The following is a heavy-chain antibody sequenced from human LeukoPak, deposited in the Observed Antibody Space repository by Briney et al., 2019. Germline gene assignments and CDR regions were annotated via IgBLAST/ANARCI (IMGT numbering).Heavy chain of an antibody. J-gene: IGHJ4*02. V-gene: IGHV4-59*12. D-gene: IGHD6-19*01. CDR3: ARRPDYSSGWYYFDY. Sequence: SETLSLTCTVSGGSISSYYWSWIRQPPGKGLEWIGYIYYSGSTHYNPSLKSRVTISVDTSKNQFSLNLSSVTAADTAVYYCARRPDYSSGWYYFDYWGQGTLVTVSS. CDR2: IYYSGST. CDR1: GGSISSYY.